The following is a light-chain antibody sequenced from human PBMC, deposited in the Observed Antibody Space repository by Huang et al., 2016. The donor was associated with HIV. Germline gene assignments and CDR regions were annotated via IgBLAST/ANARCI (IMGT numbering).Light chain of an antibody. CDR1: QNISTY. CDR3: QQSYTATWT. J-gene: IGKJ1*01. CDR2: ATS. Sequence: DIQMTQSPSSLSASVGDRVTITCRASQNISTYLNWYQQKPGKAPKLLIYATSSLQSGVASRFSGSGSGPDFTLTISSLQPEDFATYYCQQSYTATWTFGQGTKVEIE. V-gene: IGKV1-39*01.